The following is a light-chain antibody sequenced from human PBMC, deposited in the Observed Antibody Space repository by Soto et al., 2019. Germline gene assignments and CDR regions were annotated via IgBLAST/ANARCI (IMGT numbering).Light chain of an antibody. CDR3: AAWDDSLNVPV. CDR1: SSNIGSNT. V-gene: IGLV1-44*01. Sequence: QSVLTQPPSASGTPVQRVTISCSGSSSNIGSNTVNWYQQLPGTAPKLLIYSNNQRPSGVPDRFSGSKSGTSASLAISGLQSEDEADYYCAAWDDSLNVPVFGGGTKLTVL. CDR2: SNN. J-gene: IGLJ2*01.